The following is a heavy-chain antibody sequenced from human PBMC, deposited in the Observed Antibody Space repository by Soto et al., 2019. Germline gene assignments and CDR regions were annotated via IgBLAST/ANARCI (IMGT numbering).Heavy chain of an antibody. CDR1: GFSFSDYF. Sequence: ASVKVSCKASGFSFSDYFMHWVRQAPGQGLEWVGMINPSARSASYAQKLRGRLTMDRDTSTTTVYMELSRLTFEDTAVYFCARDNSAANGVLDHWGQGTLVTVSS. V-gene: IGHV1-46*04. CDR3: ARDNSAANGVLDH. CDR2: INPSARSA. D-gene: IGHD1-1*01. J-gene: IGHJ4*02.